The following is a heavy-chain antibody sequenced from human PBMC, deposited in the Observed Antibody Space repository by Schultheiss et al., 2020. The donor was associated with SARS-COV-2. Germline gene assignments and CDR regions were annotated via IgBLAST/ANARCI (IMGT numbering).Heavy chain of an antibody. CDR2: IRSKAYGGTT. CDR1: GFTFGDYA. D-gene: IGHD6-19*01. J-gene: IGHJ4*02. CDR3: ARVRDSSGWYAGWAGELSDY. Sequence: GESLKISCTASGFTFGDYAMSWFRQAPGKGLEWVGFIRSKAYGGTTEYAASVKGRFTISRDDSKSIAYLQMNSLRAEDTAVYYCARVRDSSGWYAGWAGELSDYWGQGTLVTVSS. V-gene: IGHV3-49*03.